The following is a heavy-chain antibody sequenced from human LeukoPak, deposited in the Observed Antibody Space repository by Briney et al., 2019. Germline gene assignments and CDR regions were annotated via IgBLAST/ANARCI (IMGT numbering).Heavy chain of an antibody. D-gene: IGHD7-27*01. V-gene: IGHV4-34*01. J-gene: IGHJ4*02. CDR1: GGSFSGYY. CDR3: ARQRNWGRFDY. Sequence: SETLSLTCAVYGGSFSGYYWSWIRQPPGKGLEWIGEINHSGSTNYNPSLKSRVTISVDTSKNQFSLKLSSVTAADTAVYYCARQRNWGRFDYWGQGTLVTVSS. CDR2: INHSGST.